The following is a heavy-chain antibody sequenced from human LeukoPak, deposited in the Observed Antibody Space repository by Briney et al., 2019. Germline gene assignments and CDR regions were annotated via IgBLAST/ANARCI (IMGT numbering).Heavy chain of an antibody. D-gene: IGHD2-2*01. CDR1: GGTFSSYA. Sequence: GSSVKVSCKASGGTFSSYAISRVRQAPGQGLEWMGGIIPIFGTANYAQKFQGRVTITTDESTSTAYMELSSLRSEDTAVYYCARGVKDIVVVPAGYYYYYMDVWGKGTTVTVSS. J-gene: IGHJ6*03. CDR2: IIPIFGTA. V-gene: IGHV1-69*05. CDR3: ARGVKDIVVVPAGYYYYYMDV.